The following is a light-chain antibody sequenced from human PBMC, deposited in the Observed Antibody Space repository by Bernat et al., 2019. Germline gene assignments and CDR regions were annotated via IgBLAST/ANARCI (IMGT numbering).Light chain of an antibody. CDR2: EAS. J-gene: IGKJ1*01. CDR1: QSISSW. V-gene: IGKV1-5*03. CDR3: QQYDTSSNT. Sequence: DIQMTQSPSTLSASVGDRVTITCHASQSISSWLAWYQQKPGKAPKLLIYEASKLQTGVPSRFSGSGSGTEFTLTINSLQPDDFATYHCQQYDTSSNTFGQGTKVEVK.